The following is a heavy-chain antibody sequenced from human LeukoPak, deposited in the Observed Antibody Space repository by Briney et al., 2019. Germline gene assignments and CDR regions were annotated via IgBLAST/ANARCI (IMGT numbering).Heavy chain of an antibody. CDR1: GGTFSSYA. CDR3: AISWELLSRFDP. V-gene: IGHV1-69*13. Sequence: ASVKVSCKASGGTFSSYAISWVRQAPGQGLEWMGGIIPIFGTANYAQKFQGRVTITADESTSTAYMELSSLRSEDTAVYYCAISWELLSRFDPWGQGTLVTVSS. J-gene: IGHJ5*02. D-gene: IGHD1-26*01. CDR2: IIPIFGTA.